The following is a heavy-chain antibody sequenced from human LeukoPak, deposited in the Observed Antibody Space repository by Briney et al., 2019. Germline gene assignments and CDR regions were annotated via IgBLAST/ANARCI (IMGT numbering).Heavy chain of an antibody. Sequence: ASVKVSCKSSVYTFTVYYMHWVRQAPGQGLEWMGWINPNSGGTNYAQKIQGRVTMTRDTSISTAYMELSRLRSDDTAVYYCASRRQQLVPKYYYYYYGMDVWGQGTTVTVSS. CDR1: VYTFTVYY. V-gene: IGHV1-2*02. J-gene: IGHJ6*02. D-gene: IGHD6-13*01. CDR3: ASRRQQLVPKYYYYYYGMDV. CDR2: INPNSGGT.